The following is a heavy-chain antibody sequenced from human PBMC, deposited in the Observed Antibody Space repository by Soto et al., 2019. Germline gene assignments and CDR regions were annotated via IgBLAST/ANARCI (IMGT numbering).Heavy chain of an antibody. CDR2: INTDNGIT. V-gene: IGHV1-3*04. D-gene: IGHD2-8*01. J-gene: IGHJ3*02. CDR3: ARQGDSRILRDSFDI. CDR1: GYTFTHYA. Sequence: QVQLVQSGAEVKQPGASVKVSCKSSGYTFTHYAMHWVRQAPGQGLEWLGWINTDNGITAFSPKFQGRVSIIMDKSASTAYVDLSSLISEYTAVYFCARQGDSRILRDSFDIWGQGTLVTVAS.